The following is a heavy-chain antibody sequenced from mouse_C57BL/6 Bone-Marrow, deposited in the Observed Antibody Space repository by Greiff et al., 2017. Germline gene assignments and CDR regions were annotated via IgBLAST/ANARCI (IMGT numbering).Heavy chain of an antibody. CDR2: INPSSGYT. CDR1: GYTFTSYW. V-gene: IGHV1-7*01. D-gene: IGHD6-1*01. Sequence: QVQLQQSGAELAKPGASVKLSCKASGYTFTSYWMHWVNQRPGPGLEWIGYINPSSGYTKYNQKFKDKATLTADKSSSTAYMQQSSLTYEDSAVYYCEKWSSSSLWAIDYWGKGTTVTVSS. J-gene: IGHJ4*01. CDR3: EKWSSSSLWAIDY.